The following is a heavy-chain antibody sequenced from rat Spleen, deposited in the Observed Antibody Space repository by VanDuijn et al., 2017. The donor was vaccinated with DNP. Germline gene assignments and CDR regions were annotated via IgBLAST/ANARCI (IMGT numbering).Heavy chain of an antibody. Sequence: EVQLVESGGGLVQPGRSLKLSCAASGFTFNGYWMFWIRQAPGKGLEWVASINTDGGSTYYPGSVKGRFTISRDNAKNTLYLQMNSLRSEDTATNYCARGTTGLREYYFDYWGQGVMVTVSS. V-gene: IGHV5-58*01. J-gene: IGHJ2*01. CDR1: GFTFNGYW. D-gene: IGHD1-11*01. CDR3: ARGTTGLREYYFDY. CDR2: INTDGGST.